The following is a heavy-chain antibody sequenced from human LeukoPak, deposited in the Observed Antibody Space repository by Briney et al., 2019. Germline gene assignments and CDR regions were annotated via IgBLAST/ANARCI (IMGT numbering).Heavy chain of an antibody. V-gene: IGHV3-33*08. CDR3: ARDDGMVRGVTYYFDY. J-gene: IGHJ4*02. CDR1: GFTFSSYG. CDR2: IWYDGSNK. D-gene: IGHD3-10*01. Sequence: GGSLRLSCAASGFTFSSYGMHWVRRAPGKGLEWVAVIWYDGSNKYYADSVKGRFTISRDNSKNTLYLQMNSLRAEDTAVYYCARDDGMVRGVTYYFDYWGQGTLVTVSS.